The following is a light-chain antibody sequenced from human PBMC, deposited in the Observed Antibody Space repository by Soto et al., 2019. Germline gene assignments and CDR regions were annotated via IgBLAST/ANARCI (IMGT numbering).Light chain of an antibody. CDR1: QSTSTW. V-gene: IGKV1-5*03. J-gene: IGKJ1*01. CDR3: QQYITYPYA. CDR2: EAS. Sequence: DIQMTQSPSTLSASVGDRVTITCRASQSTSTWLAWYQQRPGKTPKLLISEASKLESGVPSRFSGSGSGTDFTLTISSLPPDDFATYYCQQYITYPYAFGQGTKVEIK.